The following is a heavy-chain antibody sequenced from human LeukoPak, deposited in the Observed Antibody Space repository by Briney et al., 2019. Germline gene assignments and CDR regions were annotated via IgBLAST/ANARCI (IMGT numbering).Heavy chain of an antibody. V-gene: IGHV4-59*01. CDR3: ARGGRYYGSGTYWNY. D-gene: IGHD3-10*01. CDR2: IYGSGST. Sequence: SETLSLTCNVSGSSISGYYWSWIRQPPGKGLEWVAYIYGSGSTIYNPSLKSRVTISVDASKNQFSLKLNNMSAADTALYYCARGGRYYGSGTYWNYWGQGTLVTVSS. CDR1: GSSISGYY. J-gene: IGHJ4*02.